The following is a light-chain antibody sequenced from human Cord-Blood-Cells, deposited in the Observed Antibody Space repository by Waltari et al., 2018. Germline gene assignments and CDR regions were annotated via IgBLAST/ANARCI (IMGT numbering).Light chain of an antibody. CDR1: SSDVGGYNN. Sequence: QSALPQPRSVSGSPDQSVTTSCTGTSSDVGGYNNVSWYQQHPGKAPQLMIYDVSKRPSWVPDRFSGSKSGNTASLTISGLQAEDEADYYCCSYAGSYVFGTGTKVTVL. J-gene: IGLJ1*01. CDR3: CSYAGSYV. V-gene: IGLV2-11*01. CDR2: DVS.